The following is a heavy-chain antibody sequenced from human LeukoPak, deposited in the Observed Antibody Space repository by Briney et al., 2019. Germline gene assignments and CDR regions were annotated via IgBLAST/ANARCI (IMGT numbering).Heavy chain of an antibody. J-gene: IGHJ4*02. D-gene: IGHD3-10*01. V-gene: IGHV3-21*01. CDR1: GFTFSSYS. CDR3: ARDRNSYGSGSYLVNYFDY. CDR2: ISSSSSYI. Sequence: GGSLRLSCAASGFTFSSYSMNWVRQAPGKGLEWVSSISSSSSYIYYADSVKGRFTISRDNAKNSLYLQMNSLRAEDTAVYYCARDRNSYGSGSYLVNYFDYWGQGTLVTVSS.